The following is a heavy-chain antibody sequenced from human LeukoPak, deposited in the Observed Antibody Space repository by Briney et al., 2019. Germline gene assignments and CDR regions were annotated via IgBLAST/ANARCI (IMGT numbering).Heavy chain of an antibody. V-gene: IGHV3-30*02. CDR3: VKDNPLDY. CDR1: GFTFSNYG. J-gene: IGHJ4*02. D-gene: IGHD1-14*01. Sequence: GGSLRLSCGASGFTFSNYGMLWVRQAPGKGLEWVSFIRYDGNNKLYADSVKGRFTISRDNSKNTLYLHINSLRAEDTALYYCVKDNPLDYWGQGTLVIVSS. CDR2: IRYDGNNK.